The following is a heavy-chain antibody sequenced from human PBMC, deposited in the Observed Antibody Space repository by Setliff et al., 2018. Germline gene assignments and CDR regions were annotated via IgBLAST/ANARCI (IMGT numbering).Heavy chain of an antibody. D-gene: IGHD6-13*01. Sequence: GGSLRLSCVASGFTFSSYAMSWVRQAPGKGLEWVSAISGSSGNTFYADSVKGRFTISRDNSKNTLYLQMNSLRVEDTAVYYCAKSHSSWPIFIDYWGQGTLVTVSS. CDR2: ISGSSGNT. J-gene: IGHJ4*02. CDR1: GFTFSSYA. V-gene: IGHV3-23*01. CDR3: AKSHSSWPIFIDY.